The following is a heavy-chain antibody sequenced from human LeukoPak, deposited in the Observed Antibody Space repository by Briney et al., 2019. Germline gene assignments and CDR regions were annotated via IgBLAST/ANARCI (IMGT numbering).Heavy chain of an antibody. CDR3: ATYGITIFGVAFDY. CDR1: GYTFTDYY. V-gene: IGHV1-69-2*01. D-gene: IGHD3-3*01. Sequence: ASVKISRKVSGYTFTDYYMHWVQQAPGKGLEWMGLVDPEDGETIYAEKFQGRVTITADTSTDTAYMELSSLRSEDTAVYYCATYGITIFGVAFDYWGQGTLVTVSS. CDR2: VDPEDGET. J-gene: IGHJ4*02.